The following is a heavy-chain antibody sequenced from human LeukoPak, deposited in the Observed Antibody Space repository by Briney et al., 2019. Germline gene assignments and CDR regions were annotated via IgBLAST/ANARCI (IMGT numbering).Heavy chain of an antibody. CDR1: GFTFSNAW. J-gene: IGHJ4*02. CDR3: TTENWNDVGSFDY. Sequence: GGSLRLSCAASGFTFSNAWMSCVRQAPGKGLEWVGRIKSKTDGGTTDYAAPVKGRFTISRDDSKNTLYLQMNSLKTEDTAVYYCTTENWNDVGSFDYWGQGTLVTVSS. V-gene: IGHV3-15*01. D-gene: IGHD1-1*01. CDR2: IKSKTDGGTT.